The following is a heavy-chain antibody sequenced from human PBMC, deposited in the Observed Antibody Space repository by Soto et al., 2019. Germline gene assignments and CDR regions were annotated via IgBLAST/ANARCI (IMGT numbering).Heavy chain of an antibody. Sequence: LGGSLRLSCAASGFTFSDYAMSWVRQAPGKGLEWVSGIGGGGGSTYYADSVKGRVTISRDNSKNTLYLQMNSLRAEDTAVYYCAKVSLGALTFTDYYYYGLDVWGQGPTVTVSS. CDR2: IGGGGGST. J-gene: IGHJ6*02. D-gene: IGHD1-26*01. CDR1: GFTFSDYA. CDR3: AKVSLGALTFTDYYYYGLDV. V-gene: IGHV3-23*01.